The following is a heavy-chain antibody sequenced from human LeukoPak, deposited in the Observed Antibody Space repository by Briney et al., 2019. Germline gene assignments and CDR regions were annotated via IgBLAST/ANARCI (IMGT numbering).Heavy chain of an antibody. Sequence: PGGSLRLSRAASGFIFSNYAMHWVRQAPGKGLESVSGISTNGGFTHYASSVKGRFTISRDNSKNTLFLQMGSLRAEDMAVYYCARGGVYSSSSLGDYWGQGTLVTVSS. D-gene: IGHD6-6*01. CDR3: ARGGVYSSSSLGDY. V-gene: IGHV3-64*01. CDR1: GFIFSNYA. CDR2: ISTNGGFT. J-gene: IGHJ4*02.